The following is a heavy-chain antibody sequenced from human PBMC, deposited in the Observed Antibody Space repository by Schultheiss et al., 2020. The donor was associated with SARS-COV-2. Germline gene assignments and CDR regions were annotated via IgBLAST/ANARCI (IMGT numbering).Heavy chain of an antibody. J-gene: IGHJ4*02. D-gene: IGHD6-13*01. CDR2: INSDGSST. V-gene: IGHV3-74*01. Sequence: GGSLRLSCAASGFTFSSYWMHWVRQAPGKGLVWVSRINSDGSSTSYADSVKGRFTISRDNAKNTLYLQMNSLRAEDTAVYYCARGTLAAAGGGVDYWGLGTLVTVSS. CDR1: GFTFSSYW. CDR3: ARGTLAAAGGGVDY.